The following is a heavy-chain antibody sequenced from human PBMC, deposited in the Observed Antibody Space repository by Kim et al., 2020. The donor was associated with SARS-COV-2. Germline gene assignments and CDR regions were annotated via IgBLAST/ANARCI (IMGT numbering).Heavy chain of an antibody. V-gene: IGHV3-48*02. D-gene: IGHD6-13*01. J-gene: IGHJ1*01. Sequence: GGSLRLSCAASGFTFSSYSMNWVRQAPGKGLEWVSYISSSSSTIYYADSVKGRFTISRDNAKNSLYLQMNSLRDEDTAVYYCARGRIAAADYAEYFQHWGHGTLVTVSS. CDR2: ISSSSSTI. CDR1: GFTFSSYS. CDR3: ARGRIAAADYAEYFQH.